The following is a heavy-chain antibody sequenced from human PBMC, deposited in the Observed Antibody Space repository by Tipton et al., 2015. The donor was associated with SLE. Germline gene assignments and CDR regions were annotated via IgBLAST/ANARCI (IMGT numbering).Heavy chain of an antibody. CDR2: IYYSGST. V-gene: IGHV4-59*01. J-gene: IGHJ4*02. D-gene: IGHD5-18*01. CDR3: ARGHHLLETALDY. Sequence: LSLTCTVSGGSISSYYWSWIRQPPGKGLEWIGYIYYSGSTNYNPSLKSRVTISVDTSKNQFSLKLSSVTAADTAVYYCARGHHLLETALDYWGQGTLVTVSS. CDR1: GGSISSYY.